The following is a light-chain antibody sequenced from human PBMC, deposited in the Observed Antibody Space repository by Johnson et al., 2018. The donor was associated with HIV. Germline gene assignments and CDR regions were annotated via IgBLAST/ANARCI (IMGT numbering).Light chain of an antibody. J-gene: IGLJ1*01. V-gene: IGLV1-51*02. CDR1: NSNIGNNY. CDR2: ENN. Sequence: QSVLSQPPSVSAAPGQKVTISCSGSNSNIGNNYVSWYQQVPGTAPKLLIYENNKRPSGIPDRFSGSRSGTSATLDINGLQTGDEADYYCGACDSSLMAYVSATETKVTVL. CDR3: GACDSSLMAYV.